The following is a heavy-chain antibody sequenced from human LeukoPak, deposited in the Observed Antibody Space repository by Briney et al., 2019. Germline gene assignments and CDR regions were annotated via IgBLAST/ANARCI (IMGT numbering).Heavy chain of an antibody. Sequence: QTGGSLRLSCAASEFTSSSYEMNWVRQVPGEGLEWVSYISSSGSTIYYADSVKGRFTISRDNAKNSLYLQMNSLRAEDTAVYYCAREGYGSGNYFSYYGMDVWGKGTTVTVSS. V-gene: IGHV3-48*03. J-gene: IGHJ6*04. CDR1: EFTSSSYE. CDR2: ISSSGSTI. D-gene: IGHD3-10*01. CDR3: AREGYGSGNYFSYYGMDV.